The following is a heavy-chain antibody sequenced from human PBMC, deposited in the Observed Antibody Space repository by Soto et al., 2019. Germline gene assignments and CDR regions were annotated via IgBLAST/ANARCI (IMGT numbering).Heavy chain of an antibody. CDR2: ISAYNGHT. D-gene: IGHD3-10*01. Sequence: QVQLVQSGAEVKKPGASVKVSCKASGYTFSSYGISWVRQAPGQGLEWMGWISAYNGHTNYAQKVQGRVTMTTDTSTSTACMELRSLRSDDTAVEYCARDKGEGSGSYYGYWGQGTLVTVSS. J-gene: IGHJ4*02. V-gene: IGHV1-18*01. CDR1: GYTFSSYG. CDR3: ARDKGEGSGSYYGY.